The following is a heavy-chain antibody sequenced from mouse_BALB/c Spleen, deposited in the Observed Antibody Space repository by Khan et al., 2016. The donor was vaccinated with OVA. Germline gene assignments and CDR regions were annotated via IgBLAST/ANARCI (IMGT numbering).Heavy chain of an antibody. CDR2: VDPFSGGT. Sequence: VQLKQSGPELMKPGASVKISCKASGYSFTSYYIHWVKQSHGKSLEWIGYVDPFSGGTTYNQKFKGKATLTVDKSSSTAYIHFSNLTSEDSAVYYWTRHGYVAWFTYWGQGTLVTVSA. V-gene: IGHV1S135*01. D-gene: IGHD2-2*01. CDR1: GYSFTSYY. J-gene: IGHJ3*01. CDR3: TRHGYVAWFTY.